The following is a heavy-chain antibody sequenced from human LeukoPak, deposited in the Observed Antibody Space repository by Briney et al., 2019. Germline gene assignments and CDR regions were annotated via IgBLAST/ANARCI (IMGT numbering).Heavy chain of an antibody. Sequence: PETLSLTCGVSGYSISSGHYWAWIRQPPGKGLEWIASIYNSGTTYSNPSLQSRISLSVDTSKNQFSLNLTSVTAADTAVYYCARDPALTFNWFDPWGQGILVTVSS. V-gene: IGHV4-38-2*02. CDR2: IYNSGTT. D-gene: IGHD2-21*02. CDR1: GYSISSGHY. J-gene: IGHJ5*02. CDR3: ARDPALTFNWFDP.